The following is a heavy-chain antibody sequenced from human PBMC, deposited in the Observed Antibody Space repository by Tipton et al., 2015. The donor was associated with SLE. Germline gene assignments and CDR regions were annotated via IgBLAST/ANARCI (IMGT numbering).Heavy chain of an antibody. V-gene: IGHV4-61*02. J-gene: IGHJ4*02. CDR3: ARDSDYGDYVGYFDY. CDR1: GGSISSGSYY. Sequence: TLSLTCTVSGGSISSGSYYWSWIRQPAGKGLEWIGRIYTSGSTNYNPSLKSRVTISVDTSKNQFSLKLSSVTAADTAVYYCARDSDYGDYVGYFDYWGQGTLATVSS. D-gene: IGHD4-17*01. CDR2: IYTSGST.